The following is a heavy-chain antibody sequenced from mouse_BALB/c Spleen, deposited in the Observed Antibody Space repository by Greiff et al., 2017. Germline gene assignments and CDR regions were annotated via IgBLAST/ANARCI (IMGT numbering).Heavy chain of an antibody. Sequence: EVKLEESGGGLVQPGGSRKLSCAASGFTFSSFGMHWVRQAPEKGLEWVAYISSGSSTIYYADTVKGRFTISRDNPKNTLFLQMTSLRSEDTAMYYCARWDGNYEGAMDYWGQGTSVTVSS. CDR3: ARWDGNYEGAMDY. CDR1: GFTFSSFG. CDR2: ISSGSSTI. D-gene: IGHD2-1*01. V-gene: IGHV5-17*02. J-gene: IGHJ4*01.